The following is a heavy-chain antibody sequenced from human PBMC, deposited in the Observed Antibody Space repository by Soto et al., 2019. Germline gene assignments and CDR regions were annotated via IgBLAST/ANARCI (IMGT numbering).Heavy chain of an antibody. CDR3: AKDFGHYDILSGYPTFGY. V-gene: IGHV3-23*01. J-gene: IGHJ4*02. CDR1: GFTFSSFA. Sequence: PGGSLRLSCAASGFTFSSFAMSWVRQAPGEGLEWVSAVSRSGDNTYYADSVKGRFAISRDNSKSSLYLQMNSLRAEDTAVYYCAKDFGHYDILSGYPTFGYWGQGTLVTVS. D-gene: IGHD3-9*01. CDR2: VSRSGDNT.